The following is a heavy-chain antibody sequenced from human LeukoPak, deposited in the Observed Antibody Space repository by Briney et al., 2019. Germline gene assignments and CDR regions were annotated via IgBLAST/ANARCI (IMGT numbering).Heavy chain of an antibody. CDR1: GGFISSYY. CDR2: IYTSGST. J-gene: IGHJ4*02. D-gene: IGHD2-21*02. CDR3: AREGSCGGDCYSVDY. V-gene: IGHV4-4*07. Sequence: SETLSLTCTVSGGFISSYYWSWIRQPAGKGLEWIGRIYTSGSTNYNPSLKSRVTMSVDTSKNQFSLKLSSVTAADTAVYYCAREGSCGGDCYSVDYWGQGTLVTVSS.